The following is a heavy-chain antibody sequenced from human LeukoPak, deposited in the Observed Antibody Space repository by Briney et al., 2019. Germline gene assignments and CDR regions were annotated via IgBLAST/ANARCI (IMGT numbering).Heavy chain of an antibody. J-gene: IGHJ3*02. CDR1: GLTVSGNF. V-gene: IGHV3-66*01. D-gene: IGHD3-22*01. CDR3: ARVVYSGGYSQGFDI. Sequence: GGSLRLSCAASGLTVSGNFMSWVRQAPGKGPEWVSVIYSGGSTYYADSVKGRFTISRDNSKNTLYLLMNSLRAEDTAVYYCARVVYSGGYSQGFDIWGQGTMVTVSS. CDR2: IYSGGST.